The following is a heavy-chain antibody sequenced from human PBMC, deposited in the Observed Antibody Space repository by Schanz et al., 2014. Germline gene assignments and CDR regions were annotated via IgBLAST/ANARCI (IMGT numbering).Heavy chain of an antibody. CDR1: GFTFFGSFA. CDR2: MSGSGSTA. CDR3: AYYDVLTGFDY. D-gene: IGHD3-9*01. Sequence: EVQLLESGGGLVQPGGSLRISCAASGFTFFGSFAMSWVRQAPGKGLEWVSGMSGSGSTADYADSVKGRFTISRDNSKNTLYLQINNLRAEDTAVYYCAYYDVLTGFDYWGQGTQVTVSS. V-gene: IGHV3-23*01. J-gene: IGHJ4*02.